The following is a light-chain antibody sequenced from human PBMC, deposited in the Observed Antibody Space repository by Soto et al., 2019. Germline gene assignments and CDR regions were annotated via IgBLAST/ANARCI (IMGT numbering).Light chain of an antibody. J-gene: IGKJ1*01. CDR3: QQYGSSPGT. Sequence: EFVLTQSPGTLSLSPGERATLSCRASQSVSSYLAWYQQKPGQAPRLLIYGASSRATGIPDRFSGSGSGTDFTLTISRLEPEDFAVYYCQQYGSSPGTFGQGTKVDIK. CDR1: QSVSSY. V-gene: IGKV3-20*01. CDR2: GAS.